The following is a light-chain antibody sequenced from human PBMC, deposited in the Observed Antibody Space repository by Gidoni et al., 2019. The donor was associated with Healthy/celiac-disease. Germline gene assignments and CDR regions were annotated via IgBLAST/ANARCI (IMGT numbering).Light chain of an antibody. CDR2: AAS. V-gene: IGKV1-39*01. Sequence: DIQMTQSPSSLSASVGDRVTITCRASQSISSYLNWYQQKPGKAPKLLISAASSLQSGVPSRFSGSGSATYFTLTISSLQPDDFATYYCQQSYSTPPFGQGTKVEIK. CDR3: QQSYSTPP. J-gene: IGKJ1*01. CDR1: QSISSY.